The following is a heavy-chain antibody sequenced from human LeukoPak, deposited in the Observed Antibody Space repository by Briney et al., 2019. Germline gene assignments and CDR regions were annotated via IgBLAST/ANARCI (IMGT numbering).Heavy chain of an antibody. D-gene: IGHD6-19*01. Sequence: SETLSLTCTVSGYSISSGYYWGWIRQPPGKGLEWIGSIYHSGSTYYNPSLKSRVTISVDTSKNQFSLKLSSVTAADTAVYYCARVDSSGWLYFDYWGQGTLVTVSS. V-gene: IGHV4-38-2*02. CDR3: ARVDSSGWLYFDY. J-gene: IGHJ4*02. CDR1: GYSISSGYY. CDR2: IYHSGST.